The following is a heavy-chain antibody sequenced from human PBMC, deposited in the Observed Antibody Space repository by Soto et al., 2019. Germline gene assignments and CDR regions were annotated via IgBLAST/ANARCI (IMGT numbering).Heavy chain of an antibody. Sequence: PGGSLRLSCAASGFTFSTYWMSWVRQAPGKGLEWVAHINQHGSETYYVDSVKGQFTISRDNAKNSLFLQMNSLRAEDTAVYYCARGRLRAYCGGDCLSGAFDIWGQGTMVTVSS. J-gene: IGHJ3*02. CDR1: GFTFSTYW. D-gene: IGHD2-21*02. CDR2: INQHGSET. CDR3: ARGRLRAYCGGDCLSGAFDI. V-gene: IGHV3-7*03.